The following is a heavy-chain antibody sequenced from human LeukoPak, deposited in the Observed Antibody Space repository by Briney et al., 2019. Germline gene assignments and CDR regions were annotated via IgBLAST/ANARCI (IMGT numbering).Heavy chain of an antibody. J-gene: IGHJ6*03. CDR3: ARGDYYDSSGYLYYYYYYYMDV. Sequence: ASVKVSCKASGYTFTGYYMHWVRQAPGQGHEWMGWINPNSGGTNYAQKFQGGVTMTRDTSISTAYMELSRLRSDDTAVYYCARGDYYDSSGYLYYYYYYYMDVWGKGTTVTVSS. CDR1: GYTFTGYY. CDR2: INPNSGGT. V-gene: IGHV1-2*02. D-gene: IGHD3-22*01.